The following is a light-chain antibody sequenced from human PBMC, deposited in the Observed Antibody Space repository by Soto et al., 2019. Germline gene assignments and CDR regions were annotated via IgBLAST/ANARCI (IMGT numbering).Light chain of an antibody. CDR3: LQYGTPWWT. V-gene: IGKV3-20*01. CDR1: QSVPANY. J-gene: IGKJ1*01. CDR2: GAS. Sequence: EIVLTQSPGTLSLSPGERVTLSCGASQSVPANYLAWYQQKPGQAPRLLSYGASNRATGIPDRFSGSGSGTDFTLTVSSLEPEDFAVYFCLQYGTPWWTFGQGARVEIK.